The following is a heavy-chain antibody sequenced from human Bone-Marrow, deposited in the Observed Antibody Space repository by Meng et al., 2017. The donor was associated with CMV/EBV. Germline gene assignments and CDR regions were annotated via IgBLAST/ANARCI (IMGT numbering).Heavy chain of an antibody. CDR3: ARDIVVVPAAPQLFDP. Sequence: GESLKISCAASGFTFSSYAMHWVRQAPGKGLEWVAVISYDGSNKYYADSVKGRFTISRDNSKNTLYLQMNSLRAEDTAVYYCARDIVVVPAAPQLFDPCGQGTLVTVSS. D-gene: IGHD2-2*01. CDR2: ISYDGSNK. J-gene: IGHJ5*02. V-gene: IGHV3-30*04. CDR1: GFTFSSYA.